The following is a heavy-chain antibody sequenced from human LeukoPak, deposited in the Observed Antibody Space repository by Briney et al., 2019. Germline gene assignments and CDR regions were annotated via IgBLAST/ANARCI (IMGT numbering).Heavy chain of an antibody. Sequence: GGSLRLSCAASGFTVSSNYMSWVRQAPGKGLEWVSVIYSGGSTYYADSVKGRFTISRDNSKNTLYLQINSLRGEDTAVYYCAKGKYSSGGVPDYWGQGTLVTVSS. CDR1: GFTVSSNY. V-gene: IGHV3-53*01. CDR2: IYSGGST. D-gene: IGHD6-19*01. CDR3: AKGKYSSGGVPDY. J-gene: IGHJ4*02.